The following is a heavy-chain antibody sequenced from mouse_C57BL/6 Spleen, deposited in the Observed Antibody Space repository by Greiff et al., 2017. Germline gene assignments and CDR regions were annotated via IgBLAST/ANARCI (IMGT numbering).Heavy chain of an antibody. Sequence: VQLQQPGAELVMPGASVKLSCKASGYTFTSYWMHWVKQRPGQGLEWIGEIDPSDSYTNYNQKFKGKSTLTVDKSSSTAYMQLSSLTSEDSAVYYCATYYGSSPWFAYWGQGTLVTVSA. CDR1: GYTFTSYW. CDR3: ATYYGSSPWFAY. D-gene: IGHD1-1*01. V-gene: IGHV1-69*01. CDR2: IDPSDSYT. J-gene: IGHJ3*01.